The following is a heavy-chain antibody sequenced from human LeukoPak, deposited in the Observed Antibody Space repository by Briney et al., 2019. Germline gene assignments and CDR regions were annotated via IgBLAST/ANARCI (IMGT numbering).Heavy chain of an antibody. D-gene: IGHD1-26*01. Sequence: SETLSLTCTVSGGCISSGSYYWSWIRQPAGKGVERIGRIYTSGSTNYNPSLKSRVTISVDTSKNQFSLKLSSVTAADTAVYYCARVPMYSGSYYNWFDPWGQGTLVTVSS. V-gene: IGHV4-61*02. J-gene: IGHJ5*02. CDR2: IYTSGST. CDR3: ARVPMYSGSYYNWFDP. CDR1: GGCISSGSYY.